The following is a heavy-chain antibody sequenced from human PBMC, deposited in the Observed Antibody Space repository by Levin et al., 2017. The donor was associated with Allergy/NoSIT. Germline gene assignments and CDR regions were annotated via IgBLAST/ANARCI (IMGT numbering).Heavy chain of an antibody. Sequence: AGGSRRLSCAASGFTFSDYYMSWIRQAPGKGLEWVSYISTGSSTTYYADSVKGRFTISRDNAKNSLYLQMNSLRAEDTAVYYCSTYRLGYCSGGSCYSAYYFYGMDVWGQGTTVTVSS. CDR3: STYRLGYCSGGSCYSAYYFYGMDV. J-gene: IGHJ6*02. V-gene: IGHV3-11*01. CDR1: GFTFSDYY. D-gene: IGHD2-15*01. CDR2: ISTGSSTT.